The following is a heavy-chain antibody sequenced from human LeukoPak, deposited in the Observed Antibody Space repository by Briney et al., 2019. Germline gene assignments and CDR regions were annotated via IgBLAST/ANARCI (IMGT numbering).Heavy chain of an antibody. CDR1: GGSISSGNYY. D-gene: IGHD1-7*01. CDR2: TYTNGRT. Sequence: PSETLSLTCTVSGGSISSGNYYWSWIRQPAGKGLEWIGRTYTNGRTNYNPSLKSRVTMSVDTSKNQFSLKLNSVTASDTAVYYCARTNWNYRTGIRRNWFDPWGQGTLVTVSS. V-gene: IGHV4-61*02. J-gene: IGHJ5*02. CDR3: ARTNWNYRTGIRRNWFDP.